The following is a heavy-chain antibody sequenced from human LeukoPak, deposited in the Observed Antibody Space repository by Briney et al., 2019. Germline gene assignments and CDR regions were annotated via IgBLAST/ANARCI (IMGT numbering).Heavy chain of an antibody. CDR2: IDTDGSST. CDR3: ARDPTYGVVVAAALHYYYYMDV. CDR1: GFTFSSYW. Sequence: GGSLRLSCAASGFTFSSYWMHWVRQAPGMGLVWVSRIDTDGSSTTYADSVKGRFTISRDNAKNSLYLQMNSLRAEDTAVYYCARDPTYGVVVAAALHYYYYMDVWGKGTTVTVSS. D-gene: IGHD2-15*01. J-gene: IGHJ6*03. V-gene: IGHV3-74*01.